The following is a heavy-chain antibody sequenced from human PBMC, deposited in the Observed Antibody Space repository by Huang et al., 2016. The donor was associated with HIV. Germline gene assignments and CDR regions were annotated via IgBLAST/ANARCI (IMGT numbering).Heavy chain of an antibody. CDR2: SSVYNGNT. CDR3: ARGGGIQLWLLGYYYMDV. Sequence: QVQLVQSGAEVKKPGASVKVSCKASGYTFSSFGISWVRQAPGQGLEGGGWSSVYNGNTKFAQKFQGRLTMTTDTSTSTAYMERRSLRSDDTAVYYCARGGGIQLWLLGYYYMDVWGNGTTVTVSS. V-gene: IGHV1-18*01. D-gene: IGHD5-18*01. J-gene: IGHJ6*03. CDR1: GYTFSSFG.